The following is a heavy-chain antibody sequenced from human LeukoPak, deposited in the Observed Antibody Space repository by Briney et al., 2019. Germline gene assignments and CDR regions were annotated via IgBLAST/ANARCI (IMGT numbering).Heavy chain of an antibody. CDR1: GFTFNNYA. D-gene: IGHD1-26*01. Sequence: GGSLRLSCAASGFTFNNYAIHWVRQAPGKGLEHVSGISSNGGSTYYAESVKGRFTISRDSSKNTLYFQMVSLRTQDMPVYYSARKVVGFGQGAFDIWGQGTMVTVSS. V-gene: IGHV3-64*02. CDR2: ISSNGGST. J-gene: IGHJ3*02. CDR3: ARKVVGFGQGAFDI.